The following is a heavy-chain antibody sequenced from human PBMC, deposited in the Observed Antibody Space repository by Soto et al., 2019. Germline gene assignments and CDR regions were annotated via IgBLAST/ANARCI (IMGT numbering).Heavy chain of an antibody. V-gene: IGHV4-59*08. D-gene: IGHD3-9*01. CDR3: ARHTDDILXGNEALDI. CDR2: VYYSGTT. J-gene: IGHJ3*02. Sequence: TLSLTCTVSGGSINNYYWSWIRQSPGKGLEWIGYVYYSGTTNYNPTLRSRITILVDTSENQFSLKLTSVTAADTAVYYCARHTDDILXGNEALDIWGQGTVVTVSS. CDR1: GGSINNYY.